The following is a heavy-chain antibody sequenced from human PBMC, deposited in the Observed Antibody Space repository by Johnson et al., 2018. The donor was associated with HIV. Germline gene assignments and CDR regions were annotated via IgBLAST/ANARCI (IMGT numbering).Heavy chain of an antibody. Sequence: QVQLVESGGGLVRPGGSLRLSCAASGFTFSDYYMSWIRQAPGKGLEWVSYISSSGSTIYYPGSVKGRFTISRENAKNSLYLQMNSLRAGDTAVYYCARGIVGATYAFDFWGQGTMVSVSS. J-gene: IGHJ3*01. CDR3: ARGIVGATYAFDF. D-gene: IGHD1-26*01. CDR1: GFTFSDYY. CDR2: ISSSGSTI. V-gene: IGHV3-11*04.